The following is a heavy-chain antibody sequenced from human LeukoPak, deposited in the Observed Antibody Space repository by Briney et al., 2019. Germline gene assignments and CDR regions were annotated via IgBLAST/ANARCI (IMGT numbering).Heavy chain of an antibody. CDR1: GGSIRSYS. CDR3: ARGVGATYFDY. Sequence: PSETLSLTCTVSGGSIRSYSWNWIRQPAGEGLEWIGRISTSGSTNYNPSLKSRVTMSADTSKNQFSLNLSSVTAADTAVYYCARGVGATYFDYWGQETLVTVSS. J-gene: IGHJ4*02. D-gene: IGHD1-26*01. CDR2: ISTSGST. V-gene: IGHV4-4*07.